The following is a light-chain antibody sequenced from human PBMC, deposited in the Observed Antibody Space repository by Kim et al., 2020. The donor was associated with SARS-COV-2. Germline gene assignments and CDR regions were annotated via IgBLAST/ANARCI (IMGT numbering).Light chain of an antibody. J-gene: IGKJ5*01. CDR2: DAW. CDR3: HQRGAWPNT. CDR1: QNVGIN. Sequence: EVVLTQSPATLSLSPGERATLSCRSSQNVGINLACYQQQPAQAPRLLIFDAWRSASVIPARFTGSGCVTDFTLTISDLELEDFAVYHCHQRGAWPNTFGQGTRLEIK. V-gene: IGKV3-11*01.